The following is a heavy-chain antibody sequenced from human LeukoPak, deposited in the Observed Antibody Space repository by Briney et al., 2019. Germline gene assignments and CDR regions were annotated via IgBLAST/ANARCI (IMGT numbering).Heavy chain of an antibody. D-gene: IGHD3-3*01. V-gene: IGHV4-59*01. J-gene: IGHJ4*02. CDR3: ARYRPSESRSGEVTSLDY. Sequence: PSKTLSLTCSVSGGSISGFYWSWIRQPPGKGLELIGHIHYTGSTTYNPSLKSRATISLDTSENQFSLSLTSVTTADTAVYYCARYRPSESRSGEVTSLDYWGQGTLVTVSS. CDR1: GGSISGFY. CDR2: IHYTGST.